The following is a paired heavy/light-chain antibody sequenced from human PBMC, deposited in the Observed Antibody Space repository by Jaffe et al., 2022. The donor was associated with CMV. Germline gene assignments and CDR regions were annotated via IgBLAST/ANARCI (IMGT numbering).Heavy chain of an antibody. D-gene: IGHD6-13*01. Sequence: QVQLQQWGAGLLKPSETLSLTCAVYGGSFSGYYWSWIRQPPGKGLEWIGEINHSGSTNYNPSLKSRVTISVDTSKNQFSLKLSSVTAADTAVYYCARGLTPRIAAAGIGPRKYYYYGMDVWGQGTTVTVSS. CDR2: INHSGST. CDR3: ARGLTPRIAAAGIGPRKYYYYGMDV. J-gene: IGHJ6*02. CDR1: GGSFSGYY. V-gene: IGHV4-34*01.
Light chain of an antibody. J-gene: IGKJ3*01. CDR2: AAS. CDR3: QQLNSYPRT. V-gene: IGKV1-9*01. CDR1: QGISSY. Sequence: DIQLTQSPSFLSASVGDRVTITCRASQGISSYLAWYQQKPGKAPKLLIYAASTLQSGVPSRFSGSGSGTEFTLTISSLQPEDFATYYCQQLNSYPRTFGPGTKVDIK.